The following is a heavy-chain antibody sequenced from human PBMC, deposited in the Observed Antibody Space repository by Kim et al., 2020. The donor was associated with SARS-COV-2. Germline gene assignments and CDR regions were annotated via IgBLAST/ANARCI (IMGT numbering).Heavy chain of an antibody. CDR1: GFPFGGFA. Sequence: GGSLRLSCAASGFPFGGFAMTWVRQAPGKGLEWVSTISGSGASQFYADSVRGRFTISRDNSNNTVNLQMNSLRGDDTAVYYCVKESRGYAAAGTMVAFVKWGQGTLVTVSS. CDR3: VKESRGYAAAGTMVAFVK. V-gene: IGHV3-23*01. CDR2: ISGSGASQ. J-gene: IGHJ4*02. D-gene: IGHD3-10*01.